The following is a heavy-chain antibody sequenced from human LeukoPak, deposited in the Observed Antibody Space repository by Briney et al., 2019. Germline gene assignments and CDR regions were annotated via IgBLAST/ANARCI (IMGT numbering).Heavy chain of an antibody. D-gene: IGHD5-24*01. V-gene: IGHV1-18*01. Sequence: ASVKVSCKASGYTFTSYGISWVRQAPGQGLEWMGWISAYNGNTNYAQKLQGRVTMTTDTSTSTAYMELRSLRSDDTAVYYCARPFSRDGYNLDAFDIWGQGTMVTVSS. J-gene: IGHJ3*02. CDR1: GYTFTSYG. CDR3: ARPFSRDGYNLDAFDI. CDR2: ISAYNGNT.